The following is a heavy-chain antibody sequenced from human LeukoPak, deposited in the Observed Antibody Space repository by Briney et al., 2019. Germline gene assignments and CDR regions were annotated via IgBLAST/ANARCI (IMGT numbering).Heavy chain of an antibody. CDR1: GGSISSYY. J-gene: IGHJ4*02. Sequence: SETLSLTCTDSGGSISSYYWSSIRQPPGKGLEWIGYIYYSGSTNYNPSLKSRVTISVDTSKNQFSLKLSSVTAADTAVYYCARLAMGSSWYLDYWGQGTLVTVSS. CDR3: ARLAMGSSWYLDY. V-gene: IGHV4-59*08. D-gene: IGHD6-13*01. CDR2: IYYSGST.